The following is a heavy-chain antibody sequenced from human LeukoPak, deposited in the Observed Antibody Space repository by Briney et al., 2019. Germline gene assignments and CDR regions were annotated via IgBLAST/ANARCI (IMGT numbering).Heavy chain of an antibody. CDR2: MNPNSGNT. J-gene: IGHJ3*02. D-gene: IGHD1-14*01. V-gene: IGHV1-8*03. Sequence: ASVKVSYKASGYTFTSYDINWVRQATGQGLEWMGWMNPNSGNTGYAQKFQGRVTITRNTSISTAYMELSSLRSEDTAVYYCARARPDHDAFDIWGQGTMVTVSS. CDR3: ARARPDHDAFDI. CDR1: GYTFTSYD.